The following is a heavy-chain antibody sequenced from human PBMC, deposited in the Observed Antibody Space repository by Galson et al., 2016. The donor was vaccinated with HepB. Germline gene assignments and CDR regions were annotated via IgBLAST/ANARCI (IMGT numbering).Heavy chain of an antibody. J-gene: IGHJ5*02. V-gene: IGHV4-4*02. Sequence: SETLYHTCAVSGGSVSSYNWWNWFRQPPGTGLEWIGAIYQSGTTNFNPSLKSRVTMSMDKNKNELSLKMNFVTAADTAVYYCAREGSTRNYFDPWGQGTLVIVSS. D-gene: IGHD1-7*01. CDR3: AREGSTRNYFDP. CDR1: GGSVSSYNW. CDR2: IYQSGTT.